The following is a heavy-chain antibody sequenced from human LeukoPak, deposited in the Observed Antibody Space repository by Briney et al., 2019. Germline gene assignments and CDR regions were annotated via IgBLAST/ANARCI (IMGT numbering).Heavy chain of an antibody. CDR1: GGSISSSGYY. V-gene: IGHV4-31*03. Sequence: SETLSLTCTVSGGSISSSGYYWSWIRQHPGKGLEWIGYIYYSGSTYYNPSLKSRVTISVDTSKNQFSLKLSSVTAADTAVYYCARLYYYGSGSYYYYFDYWGQGTLVTVSS. CDR2: IYYSGST. CDR3: ARLYYYGSGSYYYYFDY. J-gene: IGHJ4*02. D-gene: IGHD3-10*01.